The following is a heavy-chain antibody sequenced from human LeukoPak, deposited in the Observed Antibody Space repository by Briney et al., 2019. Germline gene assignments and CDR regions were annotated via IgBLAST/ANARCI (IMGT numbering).Heavy chain of an antibody. D-gene: IGHD1-26*01. CDR2: IIYRGST. V-gene: IGHV4-39*01. CDR3: ASTGVGASSSDFDY. J-gene: IGHJ4*02. Sequence: KPSQTLSLTCTVSGGFISSSSYYWGWIRQPPGKGLEWIGSIIYRGSTYYNPSLKSRITISVDTSKNQFSLKLSSVTAADTAGYYCASTGVGASSSDFDYWGQGTLVTVFS. CDR1: GGFISSSSYY.